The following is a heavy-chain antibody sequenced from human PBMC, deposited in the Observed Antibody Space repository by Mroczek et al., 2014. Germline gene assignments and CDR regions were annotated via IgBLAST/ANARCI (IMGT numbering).Heavy chain of an antibody. D-gene: IGHD3-3*01. CDR1: GGSISSSSYY. CDR2: IYYSGST. CDR3: ARVGITIFGVAPTNWFDP. V-gene: IGHV4-39*01. Sequence: QVQLQESGPGLVKPSETLSLTCTVSGGSISSSSYYWGWIRQPPGKGLEWIGSIYYSGSTYYNPSLKSRVTISVDTSKNQFSLKLSSVTAADTAVYYCARVGITIFGVAPTNWFDPWGQGTLVTVSS. J-gene: IGHJ5*02.